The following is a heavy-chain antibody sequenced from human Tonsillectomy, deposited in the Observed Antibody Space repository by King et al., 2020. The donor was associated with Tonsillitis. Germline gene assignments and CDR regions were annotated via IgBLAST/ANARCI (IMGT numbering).Heavy chain of an antibody. J-gene: IGHJ6*02. CDR1: GGTFSSYG. CDR3: ARAGSGLTSGMDV. V-gene: IGHV1-69*01. CDR2: SIPIFGTA. D-gene: IGHD3-10*01. Sequence: QLVQSGAEVKKPGSSVKVSCKASGGTFSSYGISWVRQAPGQGLEVMGGSIPIFGTANYSPKFQGRVTLTADESTSTAYMELSSLRTEDTAVYYCARAGSGLTSGMDVWGQGTTVTVSS.